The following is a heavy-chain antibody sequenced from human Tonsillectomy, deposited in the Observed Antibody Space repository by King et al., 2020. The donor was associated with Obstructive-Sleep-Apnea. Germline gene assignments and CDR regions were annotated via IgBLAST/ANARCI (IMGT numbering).Heavy chain of an antibody. Sequence: VQLVESGGGVVQPGRSLRLSCAASGFTFSSYGMHWVRQAPGKGLEWVAVISFDGSNEYYADSVKGGFTISRDNSKNTLYLQMNSLRAEDTAVYYCAKDRTNFYVSFDYWGQGTLVTVSS. CDR3: AKDRTNFYVSFDY. CDR1: GFTFSSYG. V-gene: IGHV3-30*18. CDR2: ISFDGSNE. J-gene: IGHJ4*02. D-gene: IGHD2/OR15-2a*01.